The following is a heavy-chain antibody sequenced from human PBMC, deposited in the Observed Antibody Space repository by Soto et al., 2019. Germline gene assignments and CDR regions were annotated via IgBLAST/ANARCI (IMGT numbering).Heavy chain of an antibody. V-gene: IGHV3-30-3*01. D-gene: IGHD4-17*01. Sequence: GSLRLSCAASGFTFSSYAMHWGRQAPGKGLEWVAVVSYDGSNKYYADSVRGRFTISRDNSKNTLFLQMNSLRGEDTAVYYCARDFGAVTPGYYYYYGMDVWGQGTTVTVSS. CDR2: VSYDGSNK. CDR3: ARDFGAVTPGYYYYYGMDV. CDR1: GFTFSSYA. J-gene: IGHJ6*02.